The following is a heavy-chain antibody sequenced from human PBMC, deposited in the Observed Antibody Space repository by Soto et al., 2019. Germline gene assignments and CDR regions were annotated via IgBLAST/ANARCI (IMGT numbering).Heavy chain of an antibody. CDR2: IKQDGNEN. V-gene: IGHV3-7*01. J-gene: IGHJ4*02. D-gene: IGHD3-10*01. Sequence: EVQLVESGGGLVQPGGSLRLSCAPSGFTLSNYWMHWGRQAPGKGLEWVANIKQDGNENNYVASVKGRFTISRDNAKNSLYLQMNSRRAEDTAVYYCTRGSTMGSYWVQGALVTFSS. CDR3: TRGSTMGSY. CDR1: GFTLSNYW.